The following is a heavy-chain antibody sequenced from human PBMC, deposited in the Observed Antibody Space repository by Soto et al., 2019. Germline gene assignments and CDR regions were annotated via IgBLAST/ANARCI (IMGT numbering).Heavy chain of an antibody. V-gene: IGHV4-4*02. Sequence: PSETLSLTCAVSGVSVSSGHWWSWVRQPPGKGLEWIGEIYHNGNTNYSPSLKSRVSMSLVKAQNQISLRLTSVTAADTAVYYCGRTLHDHYGVAVWGQGTTVTVSS. CDR2: IYHNGNT. CDR3: GRTLHDHYGVAV. CDR1: GVSVSSGHW. J-gene: IGHJ6*02. D-gene: IGHD1-1*01.